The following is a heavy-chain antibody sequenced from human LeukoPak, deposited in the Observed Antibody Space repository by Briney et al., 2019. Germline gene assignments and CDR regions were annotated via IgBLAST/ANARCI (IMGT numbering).Heavy chain of an antibody. D-gene: IGHD3-16*01. CDR1: GYKFTNYW. V-gene: IGHV5-51*01. J-gene: IGHJ4*02. Sequence: GESLKTSCKASGYKFTNYWIGWVRQMPGKCLEWMTIIYPGDSETRYSPSFQGQVTISADKSIGTTYLQWSSLKASDTAIYYCARALRTGQGDYVPVLWGQGTLVTVSS. CDR3: ARALRTGQGDYVPVL. CDR2: IYPGDSET.